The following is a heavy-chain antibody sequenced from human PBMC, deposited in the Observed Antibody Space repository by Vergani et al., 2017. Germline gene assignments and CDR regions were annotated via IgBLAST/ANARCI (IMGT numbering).Heavy chain of an antibody. V-gene: IGHV1-69*01. D-gene: IGHD3-10*01. CDR1: GGTFSSYA. CDR3: ARDRSPGFGEPGYGMDF. CDR2: IIPIFGTA. Sequence: QVQLVQSGAEVKKPGSSVKVSCKASGGTFSSYAISWVRQAPGQGLEWMGGIIPIFGTANYAQKFQGRVTITADESTSTAYLELSSLRSEDTAVYYCARDRSPGFGEPGYGMDFWGQGTTVTVSS. J-gene: IGHJ6*02.